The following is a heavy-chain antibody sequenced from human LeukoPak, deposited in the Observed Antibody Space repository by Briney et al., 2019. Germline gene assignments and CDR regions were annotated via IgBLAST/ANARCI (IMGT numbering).Heavy chain of an antibody. Sequence: ASVKVSCKASGYTFIGYYMHWVRQAPGQELEWMGRINPNSGVTNYVQKFQGRVTMTRDTSISTAYMELSRLRSDDTAVYYCARDYDFCSGHQGGGGYWGQGTLVTVSS. CDR2: INPNSGVT. D-gene: IGHD3-3*01. CDR1: GYTFIGYY. J-gene: IGHJ4*02. V-gene: IGHV1-2*06. CDR3: ARDYDFCSGHQGGGGY.